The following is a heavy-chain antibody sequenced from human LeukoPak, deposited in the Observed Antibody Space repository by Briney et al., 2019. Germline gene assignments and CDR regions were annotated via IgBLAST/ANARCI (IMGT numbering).Heavy chain of an antibody. D-gene: IGHD3-9*01. V-gene: IGHV3-23*01. J-gene: IGHJ4*02. Sequence: GGFLRLSCAASGFTFSSYAMNWVRQAPGKGLEWVAGISSGDRTFHAESVKGRFTISRDKSKDTLYLQMNSLRAEDTAVYYCAKDATTSPYFHWFDNWGQGTQVIVSS. CDR2: ISSGDRT. CDR3: AKDATTSPYFHWFDN. CDR1: GFTFSSYA.